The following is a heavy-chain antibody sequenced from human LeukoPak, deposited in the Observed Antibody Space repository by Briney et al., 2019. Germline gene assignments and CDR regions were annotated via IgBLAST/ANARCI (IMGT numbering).Heavy chain of an antibody. CDR3: ARGEGVVVVTAIRDFDY. CDR1: GVTFSSYS. Sequence: GSLRLSCAASGVTFSSYSMNWVRQAPGKGLEWVASINSSSSYIYYPDSVKGRFTISNENAKNSLYLQMNSLRGEDTAVYDCARGEGVVVVTAIRDFDYWGQGTLVTVSS. J-gene: IGHJ4*02. CDR2: INSSSSYI. V-gene: IGHV3-21*01. D-gene: IGHD2-21*02.